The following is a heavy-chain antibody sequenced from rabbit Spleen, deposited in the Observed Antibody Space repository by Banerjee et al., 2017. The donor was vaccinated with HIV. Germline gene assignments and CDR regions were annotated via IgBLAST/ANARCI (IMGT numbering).Heavy chain of an antibody. CDR3: ARDLVAVIGWNFNL. V-gene: IGHV1S45*01. CDR1: GLDFSSSYW. Sequence: QEQLEESGGDLVKPGTSLTLTCKASGLDFSSSYWICWVRQAPGKGLEWIACIDVVRSGNTYYASWAKGRFTISRTSSTTVTLQMTSLTAADTATYFCARDLVAVIGWNFNLWGPGTLVTVS. D-gene: IGHD1-1*01. J-gene: IGHJ4*01. CDR2: IDVVRSGNT.